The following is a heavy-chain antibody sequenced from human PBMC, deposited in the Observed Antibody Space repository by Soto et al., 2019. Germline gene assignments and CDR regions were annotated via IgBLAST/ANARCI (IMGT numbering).Heavy chain of an antibody. CDR2: IIPIFGTA. J-gene: IGHJ6*02. CDR1: GGTFSSYA. CDR3: ASQAKYSSSWNYYYYGMDV. Sequence: ASVKVSFKASGGTFSSYAISWVLQAPGQGLEWMGGIIPIFGTANYAQKFQGRVTITADESTSTAYMELSSLRSEDTAVYYCASQAKYSSSWNYYYYGMDVWGQGTTVTVSS. V-gene: IGHV1-69*13. D-gene: IGHD6-6*01.